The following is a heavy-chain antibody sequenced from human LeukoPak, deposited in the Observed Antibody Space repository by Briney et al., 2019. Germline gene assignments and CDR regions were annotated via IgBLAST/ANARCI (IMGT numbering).Heavy chain of an antibody. V-gene: IGHV1-24*01. J-gene: IGHJ4*02. CDR3: AAGRPYSLLDY. Sequence: GASVKDSCTVSGSSLTELSLYWVRQAPGKGLEWMGGFDVIDGETFYAQKFQGRVTMTEDSSADTAYMELRSLTSDDTALYYCAAGRPYSLLDYWGQGTLVTVSS. D-gene: IGHD5-18*01. CDR1: GSSLTELS. CDR2: FDVIDGET.